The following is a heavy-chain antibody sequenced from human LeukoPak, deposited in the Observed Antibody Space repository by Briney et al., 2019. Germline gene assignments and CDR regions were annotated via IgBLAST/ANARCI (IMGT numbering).Heavy chain of an antibody. CDR2: IYYSGST. Sequence: PSETLSLTCTVSGGSISSSSYYWGWIRQPPGKGLEWIGSIYYSGSTYYNPSLKSRVTISVDTSQNQFSLKLSSVTAADTAVYYCARGAYITIFGVVGNWFDPWGQGTLVTVSS. D-gene: IGHD3-3*01. J-gene: IGHJ5*02. CDR3: ARGAYITIFGVVGNWFDP. CDR1: GGSISSSSYY. V-gene: IGHV4-39*07.